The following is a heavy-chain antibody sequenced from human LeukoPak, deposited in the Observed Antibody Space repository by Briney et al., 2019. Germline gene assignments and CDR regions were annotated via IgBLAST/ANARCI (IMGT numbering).Heavy chain of an antibody. CDR2: TNPNSGGT. CDR3: ASLAARTLGNDY. Sequence: ASVKVSCKASGYTFTGYYIHWVRQAPGQGLEWMGWTNPNSGGTNYAQKFQGRVTMTRDTSISTAYMELSRLRSDDTAVYYCASLAARTLGNDYWGQGTLVTVSS. J-gene: IGHJ4*02. V-gene: IGHV1-2*02. CDR1: GYTFTGYY. D-gene: IGHD6-13*01.